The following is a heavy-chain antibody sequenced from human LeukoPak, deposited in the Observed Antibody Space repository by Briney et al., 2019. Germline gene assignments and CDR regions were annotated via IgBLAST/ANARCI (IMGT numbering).Heavy chain of an antibody. CDR3: ARHYCSSTSCYSAFDI. J-gene: IGHJ3*02. D-gene: IGHD2-2*02. V-gene: IGHV4-34*01. Sequence: PSETLSLTCAVYGGSFSGYYWSWIRQPPGKGLEWIGEINHSGSTNYNPSLKSRVTISVDTSKNQFSLKLSSVTAADTAVYYCARHYCSSTSCYSAFDIWGQGTMVTVSS. CDR1: GGSFSGYY. CDR2: INHSGST.